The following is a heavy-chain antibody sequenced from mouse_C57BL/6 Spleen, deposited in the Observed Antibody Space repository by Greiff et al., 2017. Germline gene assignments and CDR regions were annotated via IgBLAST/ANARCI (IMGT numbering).Heavy chain of an antibody. J-gene: IGHJ2*01. CDR1: GYAFRSSR. Sequence: QVQLQQSGPELVKPGASVKISCKASGYAFRSSRLNWVKQRPGKGLEWIGRIYPGDGDTNYNGKFKGKATLTADKSSSTAYMQLSSLTSEDSAVYFCASDYGRSYWGQGTTLTVSS. CDR2: IYPGDGDT. V-gene: IGHV1-82*01. CDR3: ASDYGRSY. D-gene: IGHD1-1*01.